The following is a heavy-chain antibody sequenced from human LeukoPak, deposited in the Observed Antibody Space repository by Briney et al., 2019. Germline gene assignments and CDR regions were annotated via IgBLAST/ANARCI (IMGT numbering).Heavy chain of an antibody. CDR2: ISSSSSTI. V-gene: IGHV3-48*04. CDR3: ARDPILLWFGELLSDPL. J-gene: IGHJ3*01. Sequence: SGGSLRLSCAASGFTFSSYSMNWVRQAPGKGLEWVSYISSSSSTIYYADSVKGRFAISRDNAKNSLYLQMNSLRAEDTAVYYCARDPILLWFGELLSDPLWGQGTMVTVSS. D-gene: IGHD3-10*01. CDR1: GFTFSSYS.